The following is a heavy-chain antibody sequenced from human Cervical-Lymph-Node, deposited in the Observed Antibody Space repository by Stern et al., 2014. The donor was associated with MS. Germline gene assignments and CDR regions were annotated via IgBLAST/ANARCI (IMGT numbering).Heavy chain of an antibody. CDR1: GYTFTNNW. J-gene: IGHJ6*02. CDR2: IYPDDSDI. D-gene: IGHD1-1*01. V-gene: IGHV5-51*03. Sequence: VQLVQSGAEVKKPGESLKISCKGSGYTFTNNWIAWVRQMPGKGLEWMGIIYPDDSDIRYSPSLQGQVTISADKSISPAYLQGSSLKAADSAVYYCARPPPRRKWDDPNYGMDVWGQGTTVTVSS. CDR3: ARPPPRRKWDDPNYGMDV.